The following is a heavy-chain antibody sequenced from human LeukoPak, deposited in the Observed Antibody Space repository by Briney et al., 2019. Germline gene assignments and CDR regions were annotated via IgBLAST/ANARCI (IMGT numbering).Heavy chain of an antibody. V-gene: IGHV4-39*07. CDR2: IYYGGST. D-gene: IGHD3-16*01. CDR3: AGGQGGYFDY. Sequence: SETLSLTCTVSGGSVSSSHYWGWIRQPPGKGLEWIGSIYYGGSTYYNASLRSRVTTSVDTSKNQFSLKLSSVTAADTAVYYCAGGQGGYFDYWGQGTLVTVSS. CDR1: GGSVSSSHY. J-gene: IGHJ4*02.